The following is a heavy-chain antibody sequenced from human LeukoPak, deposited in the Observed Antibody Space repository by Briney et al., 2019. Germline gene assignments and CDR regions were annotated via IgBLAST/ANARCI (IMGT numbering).Heavy chain of an antibody. CDR3: ARRNLYCTNGVCPFDY. D-gene: IGHD2-8*01. J-gene: IGHJ4*02. Sequence: PSETLSLTCSVSGGSISSYYWSRIRQPPGKGLEWIGYINYSGSTNYNPSLKSRVTISVDTSKNQFSLKLSSVTAADTAVYYCARRNLYCTNGVCPFDYWGQGTLVTVSS. CDR1: GGSISSYY. V-gene: IGHV4-59*08. CDR2: INYSGST.